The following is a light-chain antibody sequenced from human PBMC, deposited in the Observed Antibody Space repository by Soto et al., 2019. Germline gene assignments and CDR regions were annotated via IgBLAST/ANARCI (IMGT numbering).Light chain of an antibody. J-gene: IGKJ1*01. Sequence: IVWTKSPGTLSLSPGERATLSCRASQSFSSSYLAWYQQKPGQAPRLLIYAASSRANGIPDRFSGGGSGTDVTLTISILEPEDFAVYYCQQCGSSPCTFGQGTKVEIK. CDR2: AAS. CDR3: QQCGSSPCT. V-gene: IGKV3-20*01. CDR1: QSFSSSY.